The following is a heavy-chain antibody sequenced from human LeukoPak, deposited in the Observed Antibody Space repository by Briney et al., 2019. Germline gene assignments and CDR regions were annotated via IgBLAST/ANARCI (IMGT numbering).Heavy chain of an antibody. CDR1: GFTFSSYA. CDR2: ISYDGSNK. J-gene: IGHJ4*02. D-gene: IGHD1-26*01. Sequence: GGSLRLSCAASGFTFSSYAMHWVRQAPGKGLEWVAVISYDGSNKYYADSVKGRFTISRDNSKNTLYLQMNSLRAEDTAVYYCARPGVGATGAFDYWGQGTLVTVSS. V-gene: IGHV3-30-3*01. CDR3: ARPGVGATGAFDY.